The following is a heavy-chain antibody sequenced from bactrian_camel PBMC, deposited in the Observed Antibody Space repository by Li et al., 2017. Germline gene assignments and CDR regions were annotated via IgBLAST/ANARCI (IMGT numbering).Heavy chain of an antibody. D-gene: IGHD3*01. CDR3: AVRLNTGCPVLPVDFPY. Sequence: HVQLVESGGGSVQAGGSLRLSCVASGDTIGASCMGWSRQAPGKEREGVAWIYTTGSRTYYADSVKGRFTISRDNAKNTVYLQMNSLKPEDTAMYYCAVRLNTGCPVLPVDFPYWGQGTQVTVS. CDR2: IYTTGSRT. J-gene: IGHJ4*01. V-gene: IGHV3S63*01. CDR1: GDTIGASC.